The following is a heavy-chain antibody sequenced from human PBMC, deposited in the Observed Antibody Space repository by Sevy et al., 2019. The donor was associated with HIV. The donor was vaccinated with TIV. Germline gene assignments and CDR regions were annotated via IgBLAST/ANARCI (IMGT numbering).Heavy chain of an antibody. CDR2: LSFGCGKI. V-gene: IGHV3-23*01. CDR3: AREGCTRPHDY. CDR1: GLAVYEYS. Sequence: GGSLRLSCAASGLAVYEYSMSLIRQAPGKGLEWVATLSFGCGKINYADSVKGRFTISRDNSKNSFYLQMDNLRVEDTALYYCAREGCTRPHDYWGQGTRVTVSS. D-gene: IGHD2-8*01. J-gene: IGHJ4*02.